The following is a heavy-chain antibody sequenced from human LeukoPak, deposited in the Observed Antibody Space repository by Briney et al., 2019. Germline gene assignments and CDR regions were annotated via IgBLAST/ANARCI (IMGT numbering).Heavy chain of an antibody. V-gene: IGHV4-59*01. Sequence: PSETLSLTCTVSSGSISSYYWSWIRQPPGKGLEWIGYIFYSGSTNYNPSLKSRVTISVGTSKNQFSLGLSSVTAADTAVYYCARGPTRYYFDCWGQGTLVTVSS. CDR2: IFYSGST. CDR3: ARGPTRYYFDC. J-gene: IGHJ4*02. CDR1: SGSISSYY. D-gene: IGHD4-17*01.